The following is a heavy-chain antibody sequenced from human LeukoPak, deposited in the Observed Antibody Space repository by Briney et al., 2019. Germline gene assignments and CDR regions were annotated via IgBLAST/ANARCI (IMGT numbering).Heavy chain of an antibody. D-gene: IGHD6-13*01. V-gene: IGHV3-30-3*01. CDR3: ARDSSSSWLIEYYFDY. J-gene: IGHJ4*02. CDR1: GFTFSSYA. Sequence: GRSLRLSCAVSGFTFSSYAMHWVRQAPGKGLEWVAVISYDGSNKYYADSVKGRFTISRDNSKNTLYLQMNSLRAEDTAVYYCARDSSSSWLIEYYFDYWGQGTLVTVSS. CDR2: ISYDGSNK.